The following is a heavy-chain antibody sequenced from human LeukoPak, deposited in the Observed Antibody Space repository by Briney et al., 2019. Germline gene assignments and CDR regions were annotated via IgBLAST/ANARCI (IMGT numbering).Heavy chain of an antibody. J-gene: IGHJ4*02. D-gene: IGHD5-12*01. Sequence: PGGSLRLSCAASGFTFSRYAMNWVRQAPGKGLEWVSTISISANTHYADSVKGRFTISRDNSKSTLYLQMNSLRAGDTAVYYCAKEGLAQGWGQGTLVTVSS. CDR1: GFTFSRYA. V-gene: IGHV3-23*01. CDR3: AKEGLAQG. CDR2: ISISANT.